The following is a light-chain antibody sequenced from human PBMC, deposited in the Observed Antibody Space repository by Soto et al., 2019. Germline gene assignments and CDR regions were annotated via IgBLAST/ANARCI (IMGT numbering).Light chain of an antibody. CDR3: QQYYSLPWT. V-gene: IGKV4-1*01. CDR1: QTVLHSSNNENY. Sequence: DIVMTQSPDSLAVSLGERATINCKSSQTVLHSSNNENYLAWYQQKAGQPPKLLIYWASTRASGVPDRFSGSGSGTDFSLTLDSLQAEDVAVYYCQQYYSLPWTFGQGTKVEIK. CDR2: WAS. J-gene: IGKJ1*01.